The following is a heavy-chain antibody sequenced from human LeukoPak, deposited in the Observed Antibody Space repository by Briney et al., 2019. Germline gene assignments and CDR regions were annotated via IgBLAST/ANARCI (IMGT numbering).Heavy chain of an antibody. J-gene: IGHJ4*02. Sequence: ASVKVSCKASGGTFKDYVITWVRQAPGQGLEWVGGIIPVFDQAKYAQSFQGRVTITADESTTTAYMELSSLKSEDTAVYYCARDKYTGYETFDYWGQGTPVTVSS. D-gene: IGHD5-12*01. CDR3: ARDKYTGYETFDY. V-gene: IGHV1-69*13. CDR1: GGTFKDYV. CDR2: IIPVFDQA.